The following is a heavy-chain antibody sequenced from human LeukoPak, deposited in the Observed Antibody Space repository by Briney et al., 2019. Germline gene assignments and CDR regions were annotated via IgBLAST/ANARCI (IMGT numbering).Heavy chain of an antibody. CDR2: FDPEDGET. D-gene: IGHD3-22*01. CDR1: GYTLTELS. Sequence: ASVNVSCKVSGYTLTELSMHWVRQAPGKGLEWMGGFDPEDGETIYAQKFQGRVTMTEDTSTDTAYMELSSLRSEDTAVYYCATDLAPPRRRVVITPRDYWGQGTLVTVSS. V-gene: IGHV1-24*01. CDR3: ATDLAPPRRRVVITPRDY. J-gene: IGHJ4*02.